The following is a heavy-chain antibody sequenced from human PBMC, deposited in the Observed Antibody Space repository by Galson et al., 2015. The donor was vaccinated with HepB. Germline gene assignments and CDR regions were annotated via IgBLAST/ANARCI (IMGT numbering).Heavy chain of an antibody. CDR2: IKQDGSEK. J-gene: IGHJ5*02. Sequence: SLRLSCAASGFTFSSYWMSWVRQAPGKGLEWVANIKQDGSEKYYVDSVKGRFTISRDNAKNSLYLQMNSLRAEDTAVYYCARDLPAPPYIAVAGTGNWFDPWGQGTLVTVSS. V-gene: IGHV3-7*03. CDR3: ARDLPAPPYIAVAGTGNWFDP. D-gene: IGHD6-19*01. CDR1: GFTFSSYW.